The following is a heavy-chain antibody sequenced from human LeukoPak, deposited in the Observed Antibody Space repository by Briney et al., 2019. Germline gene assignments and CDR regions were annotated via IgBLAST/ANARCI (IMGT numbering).Heavy chain of an antibody. CDR2: IYHSGST. J-gene: IGHJ6*03. D-gene: IGHD3-10*01. CDR3: ARGRSSMVRGYYYYYMDV. Sequence: SETLSLTCVVSGVSITNGYWWYWVRQTPGKGLEWIGSIYHSGSTYYNPSLKSRVTMSVDTSKNQFSLKLSSVTAADTAVYYCARGRSSMVRGYYYYYMDVWGKGTTVTISS. CDR1: GVSITNGYW. V-gene: IGHV4-38-2*01.